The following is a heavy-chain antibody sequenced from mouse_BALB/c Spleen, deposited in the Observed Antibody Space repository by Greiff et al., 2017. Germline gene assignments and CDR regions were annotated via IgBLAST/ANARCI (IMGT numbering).Heavy chain of an antibody. CDR1: RYSITSGYY. CDR2: ISYDGSN. Sequence: VQLKESGPGLVKPSQSLSLTCSVTRYSITSGYYWNWIRQFPGNKLEWMGYISYDGSNNYNPSLKNRISITRDTSKNQFFLKLNSVTTEDTATYYCARGQLGLRNWFAYWGQGTLVTVSA. J-gene: IGHJ3*01. CDR3: ARGQLGLRNWFAY. V-gene: IGHV3-6*02. D-gene: IGHD3-2*01.